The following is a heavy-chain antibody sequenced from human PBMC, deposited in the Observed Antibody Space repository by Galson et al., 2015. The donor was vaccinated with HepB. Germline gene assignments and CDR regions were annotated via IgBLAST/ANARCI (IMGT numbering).Heavy chain of an antibody. D-gene: IGHD3-16*01. V-gene: IGHV3-33*06. J-gene: IGHJ4*02. CDR2: TWSDGINN. CDR1: GFTFSNSG. Sequence: SLGLSCAASGFTFSNSGMHWVRQAPGKGLEWVAVTWSDGINNYCADSVKGRFTISRDNFKNTLYLQMNSLRAEDTAVYYCAKDAYRSSYYFDSWGQGTLVTVSS. CDR3: AKDAYRSSYYFDS.